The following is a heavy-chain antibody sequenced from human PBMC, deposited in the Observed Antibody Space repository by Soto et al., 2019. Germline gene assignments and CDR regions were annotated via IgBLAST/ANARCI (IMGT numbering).Heavy chain of an antibody. J-gene: IGHJ4*02. D-gene: IGHD1-26*01. CDR2: IYYSGST. CDR3: ARRYGSAIDY. Sequence: QVQLQESGPGLVKPSETLSLTCTVSGGTISSWYWSWIRQPPGKGLEWIGYIYYSGSTNCNPSLKSRITISLHTSKNQFSLRRSSVTAADTAVYYFARRYGSAIDYWGQGTLVTVSS. CDR1: GGTISSWY. V-gene: IGHV4-59*08.